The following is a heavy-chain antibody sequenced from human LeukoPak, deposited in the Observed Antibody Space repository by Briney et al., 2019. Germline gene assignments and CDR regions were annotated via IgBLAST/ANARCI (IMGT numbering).Heavy chain of an antibody. V-gene: IGHV4-39*01. J-gene: IGHJ4*02. CDR3: ARRTIVGATMDFDY. D-gene: IGHD1-26*01. CDR2: IYYSGST. CDR1: GGSISSSSYY. Sequence: ETLSLTCTVSGGSISSSSYYWGWIRQPPGKGLEWIGSIYYSGSTYYNPSLKSRVTISVDTSKNQFSLKLSSVTAADTAVYYCARRTIVGATMDFDYWGQGTLVTVSS.